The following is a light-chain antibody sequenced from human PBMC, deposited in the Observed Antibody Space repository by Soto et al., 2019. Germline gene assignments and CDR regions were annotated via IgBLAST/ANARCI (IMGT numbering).Light chain of an antibody. CDR1: QDISNY. CDR3: QQYDYPLFT. J-gene: IGKJ3*01. CDR2: DAS. V-gene: IGKV1-33*01. Sequence: DIQMTQSPSSLSASVGDRVTITCQASQDISNYLNWYQQKAGKAPKLLIYDASNLETGVPSRFSGSGPGSDFTFAISSMQPEDIATNYCQQYDYPLFTFGRGTKVDIK.